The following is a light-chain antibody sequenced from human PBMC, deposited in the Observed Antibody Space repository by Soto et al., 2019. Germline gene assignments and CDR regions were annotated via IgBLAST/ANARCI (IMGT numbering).Light chain of an antibody. Sequence: ESVLTQSPGTLSLSPGERAALSCRASQSVSSYLAWYQQKPGQAPRLLIYDASNRATGIPARFSGSGSGTEFTLTISSLEPEDFAVYYCQQRSNWLTLGQGTRLEI. CDR1: QSVSSY. J-gene: IGKJ5*01. CDR3: QQRSNWLT. CDR2: DAS. V-gene: IGKV3-11*01.